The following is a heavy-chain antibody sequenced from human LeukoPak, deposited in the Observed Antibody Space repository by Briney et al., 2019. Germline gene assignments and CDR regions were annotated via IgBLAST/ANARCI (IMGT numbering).Heavy chain of an antibody. Sequence: GGSLRLSCTASGFTFGDDAMTWVRQAPGKGLEWVGFIRSKLSGGTTEYAASVKGRFTISRDDSKSIAYLQMNTLKTEDTAVYFGTRLAVAGTRWFDPWGQGTLVTVSS. J-gene: IGHJ5*02. CDR1: GFTFGDDA. V-gene: IGHV3-49*04. D-gene: IGHD6-19*01. CDR3: TRLAVAGTRWFDP. CDR2: IRSKLSGGTT.